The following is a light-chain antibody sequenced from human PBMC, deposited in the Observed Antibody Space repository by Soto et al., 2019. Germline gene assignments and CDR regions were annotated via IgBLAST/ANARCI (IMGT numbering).Light chain of an antibody. CDR1: SGYSNYK. CDR2: VGTGGIVG. Sequence: QLVLTQPPSASASLGASVTLTCTLSSGYSNYKVDWYQQRPGKGLRFVMRVGTGGIVGSKGDGIPDRFSVLGSGLNRYLTIKNIQEEDESDYHCGADHGNGSNVVFGGGTKVTVL. V-gene: IGLV9-49*01. J-gene: IGLJ2*01. CDR3: GADHGNGSNVV.